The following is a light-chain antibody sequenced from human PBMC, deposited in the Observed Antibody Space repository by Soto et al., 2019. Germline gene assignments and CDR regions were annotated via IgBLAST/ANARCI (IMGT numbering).Light chain of an antibody. J-gene: IGKJ5*01. CDR3: QQYNNWPPQIT. CDR1: QSVSSN. CDR2: GAS. V-gene: IGKV3-15*01. Sequence: EILMTQSPATLSVSPGERATLSCMSIQSVSSNLAWYQQKPGQAPRLLIYGASTRATGIPARFSGSGSGTEFTLTISSLQSEDFAVYYCQQYNNWPPQITFGQGTRLEIK.